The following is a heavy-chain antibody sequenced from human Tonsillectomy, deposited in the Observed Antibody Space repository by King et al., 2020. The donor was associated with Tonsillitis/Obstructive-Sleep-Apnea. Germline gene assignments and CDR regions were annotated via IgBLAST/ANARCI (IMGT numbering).Heavy chain of an antibody. D-gene: IGHD1-1*01. V-gene: IGHV4-34*01. Sequence: HVQLQQWGAGLLKPSETLSLTCAVYGGSFSGYYWSWIRQPPGKGLEWIGEINHSGSTNYNPSLKSRVTISVDTSKNQFSLKLSFVTAADTAVYYCARTRYNWNDRDYYYYMDVWGKGTTVTVSS. J-gene: IGHJ6*03. CDR3: ARTRYNWNDRDYYYYMDV. CDR1: GGSFSGYY. CDR2: INHSGST.